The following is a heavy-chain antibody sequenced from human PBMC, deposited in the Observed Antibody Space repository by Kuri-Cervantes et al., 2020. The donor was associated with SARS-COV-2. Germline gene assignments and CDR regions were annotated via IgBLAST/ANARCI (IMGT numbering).Heavy chain of an antibody. CDR1: GYTFTSYD. Sequence: ASVKVSCKASGYTFTSYDINWVRQAPGQGLEWMGWISAYNGNTNYAQKLQGRVTMTTDTSTSTAYMELRSLRSDDTAVYYCARGLGFVRYYYDSSGYYSRAAVDAFDIWGQGTMVTVSS. V-gene: IGHV1-18*01. CDR3: ARGLGFVRYYYDSSGYYSRAAVDAFDI. J-gene: IGHJ3*02. CDR2: ISAYNGNT. D-gene: IGHD3-22*01.